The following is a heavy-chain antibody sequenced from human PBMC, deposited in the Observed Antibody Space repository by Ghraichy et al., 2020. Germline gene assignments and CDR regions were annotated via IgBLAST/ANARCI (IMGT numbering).Heavy chain of an antibody. CDR2: ISGSGGST. D-gene: IGHD2-2*01. J-gene: IGHJ3*02. Sequence: GGSLRLSCAASGFTFSSYAMSWVRQAPGKGLEWVSAISGSGGSTYYADSVKGRFTISRDNSKNTLYLQMNSLRAEDTAVYYCASSIVVVPAAIGAFDIWGQGTMVTVSS. CDR3: ASSIVVVPAAIGAFDI. CDR1: GFTFSSYA. V-gene: IGHV3-23*01.